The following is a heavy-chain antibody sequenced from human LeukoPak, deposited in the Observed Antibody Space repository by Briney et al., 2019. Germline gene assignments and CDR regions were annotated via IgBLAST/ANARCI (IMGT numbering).Heavy chain of an antibody. J-gene: IGHJ4*02. D-gene: IGHD6-19*01. CDR1: GITFSNYA. CDR3: ARLYSSGWYFDY. Sequence: GRSLSLSCAASGITFSNYAMHWARQAPGKGLEWVSHISGDGSNKYYADSVKGRFTISRDNSKSTLYLQMNSLRAEDTAVYYCARLYSSGWYFDYWGQGSLVTVSS. CDR2: ISGDGSNK. V-gene: IGHV3-33*05.